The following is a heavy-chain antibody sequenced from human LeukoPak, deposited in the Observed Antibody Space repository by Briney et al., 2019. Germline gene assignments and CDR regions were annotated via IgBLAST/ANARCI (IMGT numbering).Heavy chain of an antibody. CDR1: GFTFSDYW. CDR3: ATEGTDGRGSFGWLDT. V-gene: IGHV3-7*01. D-gene: IGHD3-10*01. CDR2: IKEDGSVR. J-gene: IGHJ5*02. Sequence: GGSLRLSCVASGFTFSDYWMTWVRQAPGKGLEWVANIKEDGSVRYYVDSLKGRFTISRDNAKNSLYLQLNSLRAEDTAVYYCATEGTDGRGSFGWLDTWGQGTLVTVSS.